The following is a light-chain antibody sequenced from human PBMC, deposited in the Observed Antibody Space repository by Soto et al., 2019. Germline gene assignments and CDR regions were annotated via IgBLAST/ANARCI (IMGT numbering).Light chain of an antibody. V-gene: IGLV3-9*01. CDR1: NIGSKN. CDR3: QVWDSSVV. CDR2: RDS. Sequence: SYELTQPLSVSVALGQTARITCGGNNIGSKNVHWYQQEPGQAPVLVIYRDSNRPSGIPERFSGSNSGNTATLTISRAQAGDEADYYCQVWDSSVVFGGGTKLTVL. J-gene: IGLJ2*01.